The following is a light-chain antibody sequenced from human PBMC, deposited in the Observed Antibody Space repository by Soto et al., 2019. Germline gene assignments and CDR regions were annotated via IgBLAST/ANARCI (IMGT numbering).Light chain of an antibody. J-gene: IGKJ1*01. CDR3: QQSYSTPWT. Sequence: DIQMTQSPSSLSASVGDRVTITCRASQSISSYLNWYQQNPGKDPQLLIYAASSLQSGVPSRFSGSGSGTDFTLTISSLQPADFATYYCQQSYSTPWTFGQGTKVEIK. CDR1: QSISSY. CDR2: AAS. V-gene: IGKV1-39*01.